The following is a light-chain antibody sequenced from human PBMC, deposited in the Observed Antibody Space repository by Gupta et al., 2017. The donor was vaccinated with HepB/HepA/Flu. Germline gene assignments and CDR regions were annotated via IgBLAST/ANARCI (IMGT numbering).Light chain of an antibody. CDR1: RSDIGGYNF. Sequence: QSALTQPASVSGSPGQSIAISCTGTRSDIGGYNFVSWYQQHPGKAPKLILYDVNNRPSGVSTRFSGSKSGNTASLTISGLQAEDEADYYCSSYTITNNIEVFGSGTKVTVL. J-gene: IGLJ1*01. V-gene: IGLV2-14*01. CDR2: DVN. CDR3: SSYTITNNIEV.